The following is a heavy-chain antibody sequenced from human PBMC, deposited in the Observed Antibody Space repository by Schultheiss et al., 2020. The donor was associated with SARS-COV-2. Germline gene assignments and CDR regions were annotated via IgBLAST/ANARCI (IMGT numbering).Heavy chain of an antibody. V-gene: IGHV4-38-2*01. Sequence: SETLSLTCAVSGYSISSGYYWGWIRQPPGKGLEWIGSIYHSGSTYYNPSLKSRVTISVDTSKNQFSLKLSSVTAADTAVYYCARGGWHYYYGMDVWGQGTTVTVSS. J-gene: IGHJ6*02. CDR2: IYHSGST. CDR3: ARGGWHYYYGMDV. D-gene: IGHD5-24*01. CDR1: GYSISSGYY.